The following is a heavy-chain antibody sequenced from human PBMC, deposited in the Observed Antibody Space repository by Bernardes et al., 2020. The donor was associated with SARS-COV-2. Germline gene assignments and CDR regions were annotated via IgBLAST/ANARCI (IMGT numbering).Heavy chain of an antibody. D-gene: IGHD3-3*01. Sequence: ASVKVSCKASGYTFTGYYMHWVRQAPGQGLEWMGWINPNSGGTNYAQKFQGWVTMTRDTSISTAYMELSRLRSDDTAVYYCARERLEYYDFWSGYYTGRYYYGMDVWGQGTTVTVSS. CDR1: GYTFTGYY. CDR2: INPNSGGT. J-gene: IGHJ6*02. CDR3: ARERLEYYDFWSGYYTGRYYYGMDV. V-gene: IGHV1-2*04.